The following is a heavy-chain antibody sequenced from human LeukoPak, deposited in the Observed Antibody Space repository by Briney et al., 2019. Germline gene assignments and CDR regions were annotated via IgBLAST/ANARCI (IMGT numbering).Heavy chain of an antibody. J-gene: IGHJ6*02. D-gene: IGHD3-22*01. CDR3: ARDHYYDSSGYEGDGYYYYGMDV. V-gene: IGHV1-2*02. Sequence: ASVKVSCKASGYTFTGYYMRWVRQAPGQGLEWTGWINPNSGGTNYAQKFQGRVTMTRDTSISTAYMELSRLRSDDTAVYYCARDHYYDSSGYEGDGYYYYGMDVWGQGTTVTVSS. CDR1: GYTFTGYY. CDR2: INPNSGGT.